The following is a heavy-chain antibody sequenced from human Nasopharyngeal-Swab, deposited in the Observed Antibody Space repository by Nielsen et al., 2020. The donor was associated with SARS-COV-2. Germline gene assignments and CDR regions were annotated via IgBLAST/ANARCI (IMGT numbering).Heavy chain of an antibody. CDR1: GFTSSSYA. CDR3: VRDRSVSYCSGGACWVF. D-gene: IGHD2-15*01. CDR2: ISHDGGNE. Sequence: GESLKISCATSGFTSSSYAMHWVRQAPGKGLEWVAGISHDGGNENYADSVKGRFTISRDNFKNTLFLQMDSLRVEDTAVYFCVRDRSVSYCSGGACWVFWGQGTLVAVSS. J-gene: IGHJ1*01. V-gene: IGHV3-30*04.